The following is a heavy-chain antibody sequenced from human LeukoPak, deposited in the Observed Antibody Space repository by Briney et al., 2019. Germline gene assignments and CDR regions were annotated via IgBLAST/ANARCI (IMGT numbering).Heavy chain of an antibody. CDR3: ATRPIIPFNYYGSGSYST. J-gene: IGHJ5*02. Sequence: ASVKVSCKASGYTFTSYAMNWVRQAPGQGLEWMGWINTNTGNPTYAQGFTGRFVFSLDTSVSTAYLQISSLKAEDTAVCYCATRPIIPFNYYGSGSYSTWGQGTLVTVSS. CDR1: GYTFTSYA. D-gene: IGHD3-10*01. V-gene: IGHV7-4-1*02. CDR2: INTNTGNP.